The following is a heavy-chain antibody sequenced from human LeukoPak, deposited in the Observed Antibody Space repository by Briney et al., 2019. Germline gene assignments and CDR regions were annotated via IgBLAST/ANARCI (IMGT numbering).Heavy chain of an antibody. V-gene: IGHV4-4*07. Sequence: SETLSLTCTVSGGSISSYYWSWIRQPAGKGLEWIGRIYTSGSTNYNPSLKSRVTISVDTSKNQFSLKLSSVTAADTAVYYCANLNYGDYLNNWFDPWGQGTLVTVSS. CDR1: GGSISSYY. CDR3: ANLNYGDYLNNWFDP. CDR2: IYTSGST. D-gene: IGHD4-17*01. J-gene: IGHJ5*02.